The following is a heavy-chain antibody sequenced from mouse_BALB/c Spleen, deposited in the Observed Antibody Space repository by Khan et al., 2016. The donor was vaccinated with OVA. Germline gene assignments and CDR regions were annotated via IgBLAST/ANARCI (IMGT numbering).Heavy chain of an antibody. D-gene: IGHD2-3*01. V-gene: IGHV14-1*02. CDR1: GFNIKDYY. CDR3: ARDGYSPWFAY. Sequence: VQLKQSGAELVRPGALVNLSCKASGFNIKDYYMHWVKQRPEQGLVWIGRIDPENGNTIYDPKFQGKASITSDTSSNTAYLQLSSLTSADTAVYYCARDGYSPWFAYGGQGTLVTVAA. CDR2: IDPENGNT. J-gene: IGHJ3*01.